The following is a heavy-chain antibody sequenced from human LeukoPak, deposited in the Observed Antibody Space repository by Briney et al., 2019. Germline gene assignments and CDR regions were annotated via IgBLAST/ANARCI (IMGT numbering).Heavy chain of an antibody. D-gene: IGHD1-26*01. CDR3: ARVGSGSYLWIWFDP. CDR1: GGSFSGYY. CDR2: INHSGST. J-gene: IGHJ5*02. V-gene: IGHV4-34*01. Sequence: SETLSLTCAVYGGSFSGYYWSWIRQPPGKGLEWIGEINHSGSTNYNPSLKSRVTISVDTSKNQFSLKLSSVTAADTAVYYCARVGSGSYLWIWFDPQGQGTLVTVSS.